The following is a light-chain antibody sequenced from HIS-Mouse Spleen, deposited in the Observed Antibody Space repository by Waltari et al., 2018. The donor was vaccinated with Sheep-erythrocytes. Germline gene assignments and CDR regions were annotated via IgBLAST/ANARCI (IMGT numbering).Light chain of an antibody. CDR1: SSDVGGYNY. CDR2: DVS. Sequence: QSALTQPRSVSGSPGQSVPISCTGTSSDVGGYNYVSWYQQHPGKAPKRMLYDVSKRPSGVPDRFSGSKSGNTASLTISGLQAEDEADYYCCSYAGSYTFVFGGGTKLTVL. J-gene: IGLJ2*01. CDR3: CSYAGSYTFV. V-gene: IGLV2-11*01.